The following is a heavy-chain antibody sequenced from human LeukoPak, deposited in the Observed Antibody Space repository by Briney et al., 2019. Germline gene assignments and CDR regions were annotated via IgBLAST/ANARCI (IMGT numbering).Heavy chain of an antibody. Sequence: VASVKVSCKASGGTFSSYAISWVRQAPGQGLEWMGRIIPILGIANYAQKFQGRVTITADKSTSTAYMEPSSLRSEDTAVYYCARSSVVAAEYYFDYWGQGALVTVSS. CDR2: IIPILGIA. CDR1: GGTFSSYA. CDR3: ARSSVVAAEYYFDY. V-gene: IGHV1-69*04. D-gene: IGHD2-15*01. J-gene: IGHJ4*02.